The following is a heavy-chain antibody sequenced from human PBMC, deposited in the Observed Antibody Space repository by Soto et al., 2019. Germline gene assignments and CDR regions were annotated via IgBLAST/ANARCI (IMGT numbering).Heavy chain of an antibody. CDR2: IYYSGST. J-gene: IGHJ4*02. Sequence: QLQLQESGPGLVKPSETLSLTCTVSGGSISSSSYYWGWIRQPPGKGLEWIGSIYYSGSTYYNPSLKRRVTISVDTSKNQFSLKLSSVTAADTAVYYCATDKSRTVTTRPFDYWGQGTLVTVSS. CDR3: ATDKSRTVTTRPFDY. D-gene: IGHD4-4*01. V-gene: IGHV4-39*01. CDR1: GGSISSSSYY.